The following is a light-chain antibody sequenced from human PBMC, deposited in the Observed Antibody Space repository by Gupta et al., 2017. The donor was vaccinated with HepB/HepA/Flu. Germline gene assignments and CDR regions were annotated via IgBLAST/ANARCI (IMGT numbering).Light chain of an antibody. V-gene: IGKV3-11*01. J-gene: IGKJ4*01. CDR2: DAS. CDR3: QQRSNWPGT. Sequence: EIVLTQSPATLSLSPGERATLSCRASQSVSSYLAWYQQKPGQAPRLLIYDASNRATGIPARFSGSGSGTXFTLTIXSLEPEDFAVYYCQQRSNWPGTFGXGTKVEIK. CDR1: QSVSSY.